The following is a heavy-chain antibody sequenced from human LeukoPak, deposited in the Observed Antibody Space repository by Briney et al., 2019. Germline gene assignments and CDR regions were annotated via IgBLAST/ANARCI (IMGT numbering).Heavy chain of an antibody. J-gene: IGHJ6*04. V-gene: IGHV3-11*06. CDR2: ISSSSNYV. CDR1: GFTFSDYY. Sequence: GGSLRLSCAASGFTFSDYYMSWIRQAPGRGLEWVSSISSSSNYVYYADSVKGRFTISRDNAKNSLYLQMNSLRAEDTAVYYCARGHYYGMDVWGKGTTVTIFS. CDR3: ARGHYYGMDV.